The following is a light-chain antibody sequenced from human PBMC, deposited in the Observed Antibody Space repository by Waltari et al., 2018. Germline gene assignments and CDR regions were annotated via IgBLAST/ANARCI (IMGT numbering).Light chain of an antibody. J-gene: IGLJ2*01. CDR3: QSADSSGTFVV. V-gene: IGLV3-25*03. CDR1: ALPKQY. Sequence: SYELTQPPPVSVSPGQTARITCSGDALPKQYAYWYQQKPGQAPVLVIYKDSERPSGIPERFSGSSSGKTVTLTISGVQAEDEADYYCQSADSSGTFVVFGGGTKLTVL. CDR2: KDS.